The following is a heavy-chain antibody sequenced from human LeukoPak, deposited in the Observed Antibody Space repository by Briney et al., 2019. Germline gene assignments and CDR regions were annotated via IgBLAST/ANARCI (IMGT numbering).Heavy chain of an antibody. Sequence: GGSLRLSCAASGFTFSSYEMNWVRQAPGKGLECVSCISSSYSTIYYADSMKGRFTISRDNAKNSLYLQMNSLRAEDTAVYYCARSPTGSGWYYFDYWGQGTLVTVSS. V-gene: IGHV3-48*03. CDR3: ARSPTGSGWYYFDY. J-gene: IGHJ4*02. D-gene: IGHD6-19*01. CDR2: ISSSYSTI. CDR1: GFTFSSYE.